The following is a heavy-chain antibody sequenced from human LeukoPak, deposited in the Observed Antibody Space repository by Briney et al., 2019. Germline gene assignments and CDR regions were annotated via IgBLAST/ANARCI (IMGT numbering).Heavy chain of an antibody. J-gene: IGHJ4*02. CDR3: ARLGGYISSGYNGIFDY. Sequence: SETLSLTCTVSGGSISSYYWGWIRQPPGKGLEWIGSIYYSGSTYYNPSLKSRVTISVDTSKNQFSLKLSSVTAADTAVYYCARLGGYISSGYNGIFDYWGQGTLVTVSS. V-gene: IGHV4-39*01. D-gene: IGHD3-22*01. CDR1: GGSISSYY. CDR2: IYYSGST.